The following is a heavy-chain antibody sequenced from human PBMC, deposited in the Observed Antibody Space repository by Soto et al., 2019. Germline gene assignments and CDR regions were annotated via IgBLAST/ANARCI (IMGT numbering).Heavy chain of an antibody. CDR2: ISYSGHTT. D-gene: IGHD6-13*01. Sequence: LRLSCAASGFTFTSYAMNWVRQAPGQGLEWVSTISYSGHTTYYADSVKGRFTISRDNSNNTLYLQMDSLRGEDTAVYYCAKGAPLLAAGTWWFDPWGQGTLVTVSS. J-gene: IGHJ5*02. CDR1: GFTFTSYA. V-gene: IGHV3-23*01. CDR3: AKGAPLLAAGTWWFDP.